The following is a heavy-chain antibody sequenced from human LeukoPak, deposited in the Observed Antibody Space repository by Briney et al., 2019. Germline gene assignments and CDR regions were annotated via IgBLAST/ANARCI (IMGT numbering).Heavy chain of an antibody. Sequence: GGSLRLSCAASGFTFRTYAMNWVRQAPGKGLGWASSISDSTTYIYYADSVKGRFTISRDNAKNSLYLQMNSLRAEDTAVYYCARYYGSGSPPFDSWGQGTLVTVSS. V-gene: IGHV3-21*01. CDR3: ARYYGSGSPPFDS. D-gene: IGHD3-10*01. J-gene: IGHJ4*02. CDR2: ISDSTTYI. CDR1: GFTFRTYA.